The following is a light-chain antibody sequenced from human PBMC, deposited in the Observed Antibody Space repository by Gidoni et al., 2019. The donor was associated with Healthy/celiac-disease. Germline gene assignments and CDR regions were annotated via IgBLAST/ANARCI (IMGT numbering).Light chain of an antibody. CDR3: QQYYSTPPT. J-gene: IGKJ2*01. CDR1: QSVLYSSNNKNY. CDR2: CAA. V-gene: IGKV4-1*01. Sequence: DIVMNQPPSSLALSQGGKATINCKTSQSVLYSSNNKNYLSWYQQKPGQPPKLLIYCAATRESGVPDRFSGSGSGTEFTLTISSLQAEDVAVYYCQQYYSTPPTFGQGTKLEIK.